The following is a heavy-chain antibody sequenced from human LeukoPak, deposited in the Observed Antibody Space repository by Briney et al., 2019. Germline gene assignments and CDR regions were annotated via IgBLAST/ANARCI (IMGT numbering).Heavy chain of an antibody. Sequence: SETLSLTCAVYGGSFSGYYWSWIRQPPGKGLEWIGEINHSGSTNYNPSLKSRVTISVDTSKNQFSLKLSSVTAADTAVYYCERGGVVPAAKTYFDYWGRGTRVTVSS. D-gene: IGHD2-2*01. CDR3: ERGGVVPAAKTYFDY. CDR2: INHSGST. V-gene: IGHV4-34*01. J-gene: IGHJ4*02. CDR1: GGSFSGYY.